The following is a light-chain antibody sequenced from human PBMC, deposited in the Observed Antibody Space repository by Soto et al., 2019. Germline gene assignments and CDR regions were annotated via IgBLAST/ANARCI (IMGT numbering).Light chain of an antibody. V-gene: IGKV1-5*01. J-gene: IGKJ1*01. CDR2: DAS. CDR1: QSIRDW. CDR3: QQYKNYSRT. Sequence: DIQMTQSPSTLSASVGDGVTITCRASQSIRDWLAWYQQKPGKVPKLLIYDASNLASGVPSRFSGRGSGTEFTLTISSLQPDDFATYYCQQYKNYSRTFGQGTKVDIK.